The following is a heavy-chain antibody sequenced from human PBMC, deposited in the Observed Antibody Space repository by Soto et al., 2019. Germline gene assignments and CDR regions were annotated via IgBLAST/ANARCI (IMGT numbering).Heavy chain of an antibody. CDR3: AINEGRDVSTFDY. CDR2: IIPIFGTA. D-gene: IGHD3-10*02. CDR1: GGIFTRYD. V-gene: IGHV1-69*01. Sequence: QVQLVQSGAEVKTPGSSVKVSCKASGGIFTRYDIRWVRQAPGQGLEWMGAIIPIFGTANYAQKFQGRVTMTADATTSTAYMELSSLRSEDTAMYYCAINEGRDVSTFDYWGQGTLVTVSA. J-gene: IGHJ4*02.